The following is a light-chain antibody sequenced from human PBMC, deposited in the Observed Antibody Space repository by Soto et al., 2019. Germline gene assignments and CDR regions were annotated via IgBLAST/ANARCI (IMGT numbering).Light chain of an antibody. CDR3: HQYGRSPWT. CDR2: RAS. J-gene: IGKJ1*01. V-gene: IGKV3-20*01. Sequence: EIVLTPSPGTLSLSPGERATLSCRASQSVAGTYLAWYQQKPGQAPRLLIYRASSRATGIPDRFSGSGSGTDFTLTISSLQSEDFAVYYCHQYGRSPWTFGQGTKVDIK. CDR1: QSVAGTY.